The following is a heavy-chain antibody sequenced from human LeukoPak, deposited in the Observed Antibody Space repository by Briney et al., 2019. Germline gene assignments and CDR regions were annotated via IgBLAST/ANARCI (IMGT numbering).Heavy chain of an antibody. J-gene: IGHJ1*01. D-gene: IGHD6-13*01. V-gene: IGHV3-7*03. CDR3: ARDYSSRAPEYFQH. Sequence: GGSLRLSCAASGFTFSSYWMSWVRQAPGKGLEWVVNIKQDGSEKYYVDSVKGRFTISRDNAKNSLYLQMNSLRAEDTAVYYCARDYSSRAPEYFQHWGQGTLVTVSS. CDR1: GFTFSSYW. CDR2: IKQDGSEK.